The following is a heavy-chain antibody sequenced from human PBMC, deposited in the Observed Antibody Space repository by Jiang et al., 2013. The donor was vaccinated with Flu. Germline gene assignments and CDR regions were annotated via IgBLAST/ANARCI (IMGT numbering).Heavy chain of an antibody. CDR1: GFTFSSYN. CDR3: ARAAYCGADCYREYAVDV. Sequence: QLVESGGGLVKPGGSLRLSCAASGFTFSSYNMNWVRQAPGKGLEWVSSISSSSSYIYYADSVKGRFTISRDNAKNSLYLQMNSLRAEDTAVYYCARAAYCGADCYREYAVDVWGQGTTVTVPS. V-gene: IGHV3-21*01. CDR2: ISSSSSYI. D-gene: IGHD2-21*02. J-gene: IGHJ6*02.